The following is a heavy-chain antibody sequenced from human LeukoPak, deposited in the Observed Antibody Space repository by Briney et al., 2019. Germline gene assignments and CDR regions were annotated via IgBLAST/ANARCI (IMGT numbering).Heavy chain of an antibody. CDR3: ARGMGNAVAAVGTEDYFDY. Sequence: PSETLSLTCTVSGGSISSHYWSWIRQPPGKGLEWIGYIYYSGSTNYNPSLKSRVTISVDTSKNQFSLKLSSVTAADTAVYYCARGMGNAVAAVGTEDYFDYWGQGTLVTVSS. D-gene: IGHD6-13*01. CDR1: GGSISSHY. J-gene: IGHJ4*02. V-gene: IGHV4-59*11. CDR2: IYYSGST.